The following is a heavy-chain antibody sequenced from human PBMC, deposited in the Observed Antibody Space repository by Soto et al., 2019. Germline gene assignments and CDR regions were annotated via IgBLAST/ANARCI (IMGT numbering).Heavy chain of an antibody. D-gene: IGHD6-13*01. Sequence: QVQLQESGPGLVKPSGTLSLTCAVSGGSISSSNWWSWVRQPPGKGLEWIGEIYHSGSTNYNPSLKSRVTISVDKSKNQFSLKLSSVTAADTAMYYCARDGMPGIAAAGTPLYYYYGMDVWGQGTTVTVSS. CDR3: ARDGMPGIAAAGTPLYYYYGMDV. CDR2: IYHSGST. J-gene: IGHJ6*02. CDR1: GGSISSSNW. V-gene: IGHV4-4*02.